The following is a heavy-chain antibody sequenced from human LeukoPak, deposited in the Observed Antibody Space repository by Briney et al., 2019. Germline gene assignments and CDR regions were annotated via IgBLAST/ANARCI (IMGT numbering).Heavy chain of an antibody. CDR2: INPNSGGT. CDR1: GYTFTGYY. Sequence: ASVKVSCKASGYTFTGYYMHWVRQAPGQGLEWMGWINPNSGGTNYAQKFQGRVTMTRDTSITTAYMELSSLRSDDTAVYYCAAAILGSYYYDSSGYYPPAYWGQGTLVTVSS. CDR3: AAAILGSYYYDSSGYYPPAY. D-gene: IGHD3-22*01. V-gene: IGHV1-2*02. J-gene: IGHJ4*02.